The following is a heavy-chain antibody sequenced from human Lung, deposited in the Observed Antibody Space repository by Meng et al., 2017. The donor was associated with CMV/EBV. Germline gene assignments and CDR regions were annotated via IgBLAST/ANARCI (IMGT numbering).Heavy chain of an antibody. Sequence: ASGDTFTNYGISWVRQAPGEGLEWMGWISAYNGHTNYAQKYQGRVTMTTDTSTTTAYMELRSLRSADTAVYYCARTWDMLATMGFDSWGQGTLSPSPQ. CDR3: ARTWDMLATMGFDS. CDR2: ISAYNGHT. V-gene: IGHV1-18*01. J-gene: IGHJ4*02. CDR1: GDTFTNYG. D-gene: IGHD5-12*01.